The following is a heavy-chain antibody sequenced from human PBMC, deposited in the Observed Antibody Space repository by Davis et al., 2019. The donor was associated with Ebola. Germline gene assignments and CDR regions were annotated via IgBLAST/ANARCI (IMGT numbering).Heavy chain of an antibody. D-gene: IGHD2-15*01. CDR1: GGTFSSYA. V-gene: IGHV1-69*13. J-gene: IGHJ4*02. CDR2: IIPIFGTA. CDR3: ARTSLVVVAATFCDY. Sequence: SVKVSCKASGGTFSSYAISWVRQAPGQGLEWMGGIIPIFGTANYAQKFQGRVTITADESTSTAYMELSSLRSEDTAVYYCARTSLVVVAATFCDYWGQGTLVTVSS.